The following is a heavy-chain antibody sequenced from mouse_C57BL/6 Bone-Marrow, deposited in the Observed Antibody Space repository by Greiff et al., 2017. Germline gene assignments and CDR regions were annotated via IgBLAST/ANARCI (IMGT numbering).Heavy chain of an antibody. J-gene: IGHJ2*01. CDR1: GYTFTSYW. Sequence: QVQLQQPGAELVTPGASVKLSCKASGYTFTSYWMQWVKQRPGQGLEWIGEIDPSDSYTNYNQKFKGKATLTVDSYSNTAYMQLSSLSSDDSAVYDCARSADYWGQGTTLTGSS. V-gene: IGHV1-50*01. CDR2: IDPSDSYT. CDR3: ARSADY.